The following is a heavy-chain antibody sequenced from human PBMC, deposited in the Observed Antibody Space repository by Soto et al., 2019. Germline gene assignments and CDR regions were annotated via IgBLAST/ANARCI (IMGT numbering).Heavy chain of an antibody. V-gene: IGHV4-39*01. CDR2: IDYNGVT. J-gene: IGHJ4*02. CDR3: GKVLVGTTGHTDSDS. CDR1: GGSIYRSGYY. D-gene: IGHD2-15*01. Sequence: SETLSLTCTVSGGSIYRSGYYWGWIRQPPGRGLEWIGNIDYNGVTYSNPSLKSRVTISRDTSKNQFSLKLTSVTAADTALYYCGKVLVGTTGHTDSDSWGPGTLVTVSS.